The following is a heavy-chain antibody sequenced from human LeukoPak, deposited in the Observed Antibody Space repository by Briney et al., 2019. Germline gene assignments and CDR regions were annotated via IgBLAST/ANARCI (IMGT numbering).Heavy chain of an antibody. D-gene: IGHD6-19*01. J-gene: IGHJ4*02. V-gene: IGHV3-7*03. CDR3: AKDKQWLVHAFDS. CDR2: IKEDESEK. CDR1: GFTFSSYS. Sequence: GGSLRLSCAASGFTFSSYSMTWVRQAPGKGLEWVANIKEDESEKNYVDSVKGRFTISRDNSKNTLYLQMNSLRAEDTAVYYCAKDKQWLVHAFDSWGQGTLVTVSS.